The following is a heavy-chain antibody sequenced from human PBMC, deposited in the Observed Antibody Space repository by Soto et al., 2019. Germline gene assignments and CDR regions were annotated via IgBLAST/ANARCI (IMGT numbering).Heavy chain of an antibody. Sequence: SETLSLTCSVSGVSMSRISDYWVWIRQPPGKGLEWIGCIYYSGNTYYNPSLKSRVTISVDTSKNQFSLKLTSVTAADTAVYYCARQGGRGPYFDYWGQGPLVTVSS. V-gene: IGHV4-39*01. CDR3: ARQGGRGPYFDY. J-gene: IGHJ4*02. CDR1: GVSMSRISDY. D-gene: IGHD1-26*01. CDR2: IYYSGNT.